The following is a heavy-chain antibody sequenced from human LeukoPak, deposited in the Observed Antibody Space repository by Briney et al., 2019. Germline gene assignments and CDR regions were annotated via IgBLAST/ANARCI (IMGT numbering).Heavy chain of an antibody. CDR3: AREYSRYSGTYYDY. J-gene: IGHJ4*02. D-gene: IGHD5-12*01. CDR1: AYTFTGHF. Sequence: ASVKVSCKASAYTFTGHFIHWVRQAPGQGLEWMGWSNPNSGGTNYAQKFQGRVTMTRDTSISTAYMELSRVISDDTAVYYCAREYSRYSGTYYDYWGQGTLVTVSS. V-gene: IGHV1-2*02. CDR2: SNPNSGGT.